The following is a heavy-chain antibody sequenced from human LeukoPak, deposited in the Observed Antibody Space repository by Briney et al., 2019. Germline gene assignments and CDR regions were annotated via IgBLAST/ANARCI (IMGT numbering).Heavy chain of an antibody. Sequence: GASVKVSCKASGYTFTGYYMHWVRQAPGQGLEWVGWINPNSGGTNYAQKFQGWVTMTRDTSISTAYMELSRLRSDDTAVYYCAKDRSEYDSLDYWGQGTLVTVSS. CDR2: INPNSGGT. D-gene: IGHD3-3*01. V-gene: IGHV1-2*04. CDR1: GYTFTGYY. J-gene: IGHJ4*02. CDR3: AKDRSEYDSLDY.